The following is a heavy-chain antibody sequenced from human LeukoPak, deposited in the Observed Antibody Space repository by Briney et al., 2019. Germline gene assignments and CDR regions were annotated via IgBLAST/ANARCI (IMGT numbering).Heavy chain of an antibody. J-gene: IGHJ6*02. CDR3: ARGLYGGSWLSVYYYYGMDV. D-gene: IGHD2-15*01. CDR1: GGSFSGYY. Sequence: PSETLSLTCAVHGGSFSGYYWCWIRQPPGKGLEWIGEINHSGSTNYNPSLKSRVTISVDTSKNQFSLKLSSVTAADTAVYYCARGLYGGSWLSVYYYYGMDVWGQGTTVTVSS. V-gene: IGHV4-34*01. CDR2: INHSGST.